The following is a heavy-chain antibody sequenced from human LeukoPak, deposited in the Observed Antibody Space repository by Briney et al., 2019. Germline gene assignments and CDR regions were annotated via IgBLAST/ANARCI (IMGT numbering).Heavy chain of an antibody. CDR3: ARSSSGYYSY. J-gene: IGHJ4*02. CDR1: GYSFTSHW. V-gene: IGHV5-51*01. CDR2: IYPGDSDT. D-gene: IGHD3-22*01. Sequence: GESLKISCKGSGYSFTSHWIVWVRQMPGKGLEYMGIIYPGDSDTTYSPSFQGQVTISADKSISTAYLQWSSLKASDTAMYYCARSSSGYYSYWGQGTLVTVSS.